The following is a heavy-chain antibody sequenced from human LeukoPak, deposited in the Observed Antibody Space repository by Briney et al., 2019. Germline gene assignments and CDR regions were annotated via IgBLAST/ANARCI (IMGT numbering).Heavy chain of an antibody. Sequence: GGSLRLSCAASGFTFSSYSMNWVRQAPGKGLEWVSSISSSSSYIYYADSVKGRFTISRDNAKNSLYLQMNSLRAEDTAVYYCARPLWSGLRRYYGMDVWGQGTTVTVSS. CDR2: ISSSSSYI. CDR1: GFTFSSYS. J-gene: IGHJ6*02. CDR3: ARPLWSGLRRYYGMDV. D-gene: IGHD3-10*01. V-gene: IGHV3-21*01.